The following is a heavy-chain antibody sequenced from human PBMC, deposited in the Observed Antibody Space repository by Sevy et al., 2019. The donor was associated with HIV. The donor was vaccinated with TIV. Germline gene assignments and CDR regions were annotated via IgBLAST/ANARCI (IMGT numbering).Heavy chain of an antibody. CDR1: GGTFSSYV. V-gene: IGHV1-69*13. D-gene: IGHD2-2*01. CDR2: IIPIFGTA. CDR3: ARGVYCSSPSWADCARPGPFGMDV. Sequence: ASVKVSCKTSGGTFSSYVISWVRQAPGQGREWMGGIIPIFGTANYAQKFQGRVTITADESTSTAYMELSSLRSEDTAVYYCARGVYCSSPSWADCARPGPFGMDVWGQGTTVTVSS. J-gene: IGHJ6*02.